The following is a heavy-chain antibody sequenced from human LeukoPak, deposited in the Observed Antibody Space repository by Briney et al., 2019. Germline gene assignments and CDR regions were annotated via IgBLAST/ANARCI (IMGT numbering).Heavy chain of an antibody. CDR2: IWYDGSNK. V-gene: IGHV3-33*01. Sequence: GGSLRLSCAASGFTFSSYGMHWVRQAPGKGLEWVAVIWYDGSNKYYADSVKGRFTISRDNSKNTLYLQMNSRRAEDTAVYYCARDVDTAMVDYWGQGTLVTVSS. CDR1: GFTFSSYG. D-gene: IGHD5-18*01. J-gene: IGHJ4*02. CDR3: ARDVDTAMVDY.